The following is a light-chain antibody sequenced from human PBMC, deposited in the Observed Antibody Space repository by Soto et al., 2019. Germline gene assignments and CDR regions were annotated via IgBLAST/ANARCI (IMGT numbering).Light chain of an antibody. CDR2: EVS. J-gene: IGLJ3*02. V-gene: IGLV2-8*01. Sequence: QSALTQPPSASGSPGQSVTISCTGTSSDVGDYNYVSWYQQYPGKAPKLMIYEVSKRPSGVPDRFSGSKSGNTASLTVSWLQAEDEADYYCTSYAGSDIWVFGVGTKVNVL. CDR3: TSYAGSDIWV. CDR1: SSDVGDYNY.